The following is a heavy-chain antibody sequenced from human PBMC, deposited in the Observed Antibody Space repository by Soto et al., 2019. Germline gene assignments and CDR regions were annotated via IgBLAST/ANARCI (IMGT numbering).Heavy chain of an antibody. V-gene: IGHV3-23*01. CDR3: AQDSISYNGIYDAFDV. Sequence: VQLLESGGGLVQPGGSLRLSCEASGFTFSNYAMAWVRQTPGEGPEWVSTIGGGDDIFYAESVQGRFIISRDDSRSTMYLQMDNLRVEDTAIYFCAQDSISYNGIYDAFDVWGQGTVVTLSS. CDR1: GFTFSNYA. CDR2: IGGGDDI. J-gene: IGHJ3*01. D-gene: IGHD3-3*02.